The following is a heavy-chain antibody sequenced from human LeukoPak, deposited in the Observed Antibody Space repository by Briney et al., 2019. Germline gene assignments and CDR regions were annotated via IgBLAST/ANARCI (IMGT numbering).Heavy chain of an antibody. J-gene: IGHJ6*02. D-gene: IGHD6-13*01. Sequence: ASVKVSCKASGYTSTSYYMHWVRQAPGQGLEWMGIINPSGGSTSYAQKFQGRVTMTRDTSTSTVYMELSSLRSEDTAVYYCARRSSSWYGHYYYYYGMDVRGQGTTVTVSS. V-gene: IGHV1-46*01. CDR2: INPSGGST. CDR1: GYTSTSYY. CDR3: ARRSSSWYGHYYYYYGMDV.